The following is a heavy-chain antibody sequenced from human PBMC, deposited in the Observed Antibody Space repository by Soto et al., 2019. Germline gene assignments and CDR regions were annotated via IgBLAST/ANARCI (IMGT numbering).Heavy chain of an antibody. CDR1: GGSISSGGYY. Sequence: QVQLQESGPGLVKPSQTLSLTCTVSGGSISSGGYYWSWIRQHPGKGLEWIGYIYYSGSTYYNPSLKSRVTISVDTSKNQFSLKLSSVTAADTAVYYCARWFHRTTRRAAAFDYWGQGTLVTVSS. D-gene: IGHD1-1*01. CDR3: ARWFHRTTRRAAAFDY. CDR2: IYYSGST. J-gene: IGHJ4*02. V-gene: IGHV4-31*03.